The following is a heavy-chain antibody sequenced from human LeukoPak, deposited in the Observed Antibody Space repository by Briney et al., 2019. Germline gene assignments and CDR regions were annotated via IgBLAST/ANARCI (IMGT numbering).Heavy chain of an antibody. J-gene: IGHJ3*02. CDR1: GGSISTDY. CDR3: VRASVESGGAFDI. V-gene: IGHV4-59*01. D-gene: IGHD2-15*01. Sequence: SETLSLTCSVSGGSISTDYWSWIRQPPGKGQDWIGYVSFGGGTNYNPSLKSRVITSADTSKNQFSLNLTSETAADTAVYYGVRASVESGGAFDIWGQGTMVTVSS. CDR2: VSFGGGT.